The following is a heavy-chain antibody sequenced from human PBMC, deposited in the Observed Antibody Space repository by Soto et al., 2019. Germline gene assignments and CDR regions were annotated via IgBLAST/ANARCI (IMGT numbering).Heavy chain of an antibody. V-gene: IGHV4-30-4*01. J-gene: IGHJ2*01. D-gene: IGHD6-13*01. CDR1: GGSISSGDYY. CDR3: ASIAAATYWYFDL. CDR2: IYYSGST. Sequence: QVQLQESGPGLVKPSQTLSLTCTVSGGSISSGDYYWSRIRQPPGKGLEWIGYIYYSGSTYYNPSLKSRVTISLDTSNNQLSLKLTSVTATDPAVYYCASIAAATYWYFDLWGRGTLVTVSS.